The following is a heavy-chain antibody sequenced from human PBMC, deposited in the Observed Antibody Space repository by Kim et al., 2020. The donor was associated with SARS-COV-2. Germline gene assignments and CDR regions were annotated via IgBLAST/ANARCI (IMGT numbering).Heavy chain of an antibody. J-gene: IGHJ4*02. CDR3: ARGGDAYNV. CDR2: MNPSNGDT. D-gene: IGHD3-16*01. CDR1: GFTFTSYD. V-gene: IGHV1-8*01. Sequence: ASVKVSCKASGFTFTSYDFNWVRQATGQGLEWMGWMNPSNGDTVYSRKFQGRVTMTRDASMSTIYMELSSLRSDDTAVYYCARGGDAYNVWGQGTPVIVSS.